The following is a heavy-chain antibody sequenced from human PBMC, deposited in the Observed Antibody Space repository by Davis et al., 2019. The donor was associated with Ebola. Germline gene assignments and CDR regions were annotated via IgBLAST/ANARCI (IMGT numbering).Heavy chain of an antibody. V-gene: IGHV3-30-3*01. CDR3: ARGYAFDI. D-gene: IGHD1-1*01. CDR1: GFTFSSYA. CDR2: ISYDGSNK. J-gene: IGHJ3*02. Sequence: PGGSLRLSCAASGFTFSSYAMHWVRQAQGKGLEWVAVISYDGSNKYYADSVKGRFTISRDNAKNSLLLQMNSLRAEDTALYYCARGYAFDIWGQGTMVTVSS.